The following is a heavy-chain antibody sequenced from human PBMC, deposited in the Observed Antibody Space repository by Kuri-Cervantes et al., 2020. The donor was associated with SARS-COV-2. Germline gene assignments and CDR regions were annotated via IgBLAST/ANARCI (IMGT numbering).Heavy chain of an antibody. V-gene: IGHV4-4*07. J-gene: IGHJ6*03. D-gene: IGHD7-27*01. CDR3: ARVSGDSRFSYYMDV. CDR1: GGSISSYY. Sequence: SETLSLTCTVSGGSISSYYWSWIRQPAGKGLEWIGRIYTSGSTNYNPSLKSRVTISVDRSKNQFSLKVSSVSAADTAVYYCARVSGDSRFSYYMDVWGTGTTVTVSS. CDR2: IYTSGST.